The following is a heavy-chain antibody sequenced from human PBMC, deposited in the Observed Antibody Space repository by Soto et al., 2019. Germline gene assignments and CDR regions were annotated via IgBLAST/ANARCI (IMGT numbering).Heavy chain of an antibody. CDR1: GFNFKKFA. Sequence: EVQLLESGGGVVQPGGSLRLSCVASGFNFKKFAMAWVRQAAGEGLEWVSGISCCGGSASYADSVKGRFSIAREDSKNTASLQLNSLRVADTAEYYCAKADGQEWLIPHLDNWGQGTLVTVS. CDR3: AKADGQEWLIPHLDN. CDR2: ISCCGGSA. V-gene: IGHV3-23*01. D-gene: IGHD6-19*01. J-gene: IGHJ4*02.